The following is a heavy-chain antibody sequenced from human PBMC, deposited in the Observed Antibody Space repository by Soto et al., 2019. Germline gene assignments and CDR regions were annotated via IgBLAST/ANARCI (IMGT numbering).Heavy chain of an antibody. CDR2: ISYDGSNK. J-gene: IGHJ4*02. D-gene: IGHD2-15*01. V-gene: IGHV3-30*03. Sequence: EGSMRLSCAASGFTFSSYGMHWVRQAPGKGLEWVAVISYDGSNKYYADSVKGRFTISRDNSKNTLYLQMNSLRAEDTAVYYCARDRSVVVVAAAHGYWGQGRLGTVAS. CDR3: ARDRSVVVVAAAHGY. CDR1: GFTFSSYG.